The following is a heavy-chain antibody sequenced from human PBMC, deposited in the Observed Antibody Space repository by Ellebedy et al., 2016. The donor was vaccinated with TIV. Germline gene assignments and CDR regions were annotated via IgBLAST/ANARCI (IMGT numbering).Heavy chain of an antibody. CDR2: LYGGGAS. V-gene: IGHV3-53*01. CDR3: VTRHNGAFDI. J-gene: IGHJ3*02. D-gene: IGHD1-1*01. CDR1: GFSVSSND. Sequence: GGSLRLXXAASGFSVSSNDMSWVRQAPGKGLELVSLLYGGGASYYADPVKGRFTISRDNSKKTLFLQMTSLGAEDTAVYYCVTRHNGAFDIWGQGTMVTVSS.